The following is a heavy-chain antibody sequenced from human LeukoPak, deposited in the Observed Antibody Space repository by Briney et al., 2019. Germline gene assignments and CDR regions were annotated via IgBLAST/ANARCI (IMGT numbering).Heavy chain of an antibody. D-gene: IGHD6-13*01. V-gene: IGHV6-1*01. CDR1: GDIVSSNSAA. CDR2: TYYRSKWYN. CDR3: ARVQQLGQGFHY. J-gene: IGHJ4*02. Sequence: SQTLSLTCAISGDIVSSNSAAWNWIRQSPSRGLEWLGRTYYRSKWYNDYALSVKSRISINPDTSKNQFSLQLNSVTPEDTAVYYCARVQQLGQGFHYWGLGTLVTVSS.